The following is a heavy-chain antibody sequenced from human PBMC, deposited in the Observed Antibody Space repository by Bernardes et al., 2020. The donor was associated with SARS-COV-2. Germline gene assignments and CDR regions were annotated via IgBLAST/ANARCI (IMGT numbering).Heavy chain of an antibody. CDR2: INTYNGNT. J-gene: IGHJ3*02. Sequence: ASVKVSCKASGYSFTSYGISWVRQAPGQGLEWMGWINTYNGNTDYVQNLQGRITMTIDTSLTTAYMELRGLSSDDTAVYYCAREERQWLRGEGAFDIWGQGTTVTVSS. V-gene: IGHV1-18*01. CDR1: GYSFTSYG. D-gene: IGHD6-19*01. CDR3: AREERQWLRGEGAFDI.